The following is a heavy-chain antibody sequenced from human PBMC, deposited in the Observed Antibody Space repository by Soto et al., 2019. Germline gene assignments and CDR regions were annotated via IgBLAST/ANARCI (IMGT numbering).Heavy chain of an antibody. D-gene: IGHD5-12*01. CDR2: ISGSGGNT. CDR1: GFTFSSYA. Sequence: GGSLRLSCAASGFTFSSYAMSWVRQAPGKGLEWVSTISGSGGNTYYADSVKGRFTISRDNSKNTLYLQMNSLRAEDTAVYYCAKKVEGYGDYWGQGTLVTVSS. J-gene: IGHJ4*02. CDR3: AKKVEGYGDY. V-gene: IGHV3-23*01.